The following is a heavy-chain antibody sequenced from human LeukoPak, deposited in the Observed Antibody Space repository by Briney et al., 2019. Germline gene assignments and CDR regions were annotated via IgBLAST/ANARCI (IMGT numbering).Heavy chain of an antibody. Sequence: SETLSLTCTASGGSISTSSYYWGWIRQPPGKGLKWIGNIYYSGSTYYNPSLKSRVTISVDTSKSQFSLKLSSVTAADTAVYYCARGLFGYDFESYGSGTQAHFDYWGQGTLVTVSS. V-gene: IGHV4-39*07. CDR2: IYYSGST. D-gene: IGHD3-10*01. CDR3: ARGLFGYDFESYGSGTQAHFDY. J-gene: IGHJ4*02. CDR1: GGSISTSSYY.